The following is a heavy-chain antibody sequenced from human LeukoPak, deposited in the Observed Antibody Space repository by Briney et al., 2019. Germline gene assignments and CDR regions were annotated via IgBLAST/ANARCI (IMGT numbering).Heavy chain of an antibody. CDR2: IYTDGSRT. CDR1: GLTFSNYW. Sequence: PGGSLRLSCTASGLTFSNYWMHWVRQAPGKGLVWVSRIYTDGSRTNYADSVKGRFTISRDNARNTLILEMNSLTAENTAVYYCVRDGRGDYPKFDLWGQGALVTVSS. V-gene: IGHV3-74*01. J-gene: IGHJ4*02. CDR3: VRDGRGDYPKFDL. D-gene: IGHD4-17*01.